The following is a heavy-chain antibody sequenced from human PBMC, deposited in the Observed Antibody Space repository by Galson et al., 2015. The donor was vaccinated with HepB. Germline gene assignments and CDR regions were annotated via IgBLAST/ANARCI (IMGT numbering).Heavy chain of an antibody. CDR3: AKDTQTYYYDSSGFDY. V-gene: IGHV3-43*01. Sequence: SLRLSCAASGFTFDDYTMHWVRQAPGKGLEWVSLISWDGGSTYYADSVKGRFTISRDNSKNSLYLQMNSLRTEDTALYYCAKDTQTYYYDSSGFDYWGQGTLVTVSS. D-gene: IGHD3-22*01. CDR2: ISWDGGST. J-gene: IGHJ4*02. CDR1: GFTFDDYT.